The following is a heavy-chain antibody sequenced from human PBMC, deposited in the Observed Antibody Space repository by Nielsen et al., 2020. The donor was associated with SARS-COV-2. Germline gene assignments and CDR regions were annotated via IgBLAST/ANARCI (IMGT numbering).Heavy chain of an antibody. J-gene: IGHJ6*02. CDR1: GGSISSGGYY. V-gene: IGHV4-31*03. CDR2: IYFSGRT. CDR3: ARESSGYDHYNYGMDV. D-gene: IGHD5-12*01. Sequence: SETLSLTCTVSGGSISSGGYYWSWIRHRPGKDLEWIGYIYFSGRTCYNPSLKSRVTISVDTSKNQFSLSLRSVTAADTAVYYCARESSGYDHYNYGMDVWGQGTTVTVSS.